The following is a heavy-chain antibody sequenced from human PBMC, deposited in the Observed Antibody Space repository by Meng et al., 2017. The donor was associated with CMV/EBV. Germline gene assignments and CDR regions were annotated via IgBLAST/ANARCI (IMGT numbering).Heavy chain of an antibody. Sequence: GESLKISCAASGFTFSSYSMNWVRQAPGKGLEWVSPISSSSSYIYYADSVKGRFTISRDNAKNSLYLQMNSLRAEDTAVYYCARMKGYCSSTSCYTFDYWGQGTLVTVSS. D-gene: IGHD2-2*02. CDR1: GFTFSSYS. CDR2: ISSSSSYI. V-gene: IGHV3-21*01. J-gene: IGHJ4*02. CDR3: ARMKGYCSSTSCYTFDY.